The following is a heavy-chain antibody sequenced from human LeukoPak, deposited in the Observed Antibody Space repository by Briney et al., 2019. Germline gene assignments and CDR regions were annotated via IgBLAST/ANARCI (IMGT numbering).Heavy chain of an antibody. Sequence: GGSLRLSCAASGFTFSDFYMSWIRQAPGKGLEWISYISSSGVTIYYADSVKGRFTISRDNAKNILYLQMNGLRAEDTAVYYCAREIVGTAGAFDIWGQGTMVTVSS. CDR3: AREIVGTAGAFDI. J-gene: IGHJ3*02. D-gene: IGHD2-21*01. CDR1: GFTFSDFY. CDR2: ISSSGVTI. V-gene: IGHV3-11*01.